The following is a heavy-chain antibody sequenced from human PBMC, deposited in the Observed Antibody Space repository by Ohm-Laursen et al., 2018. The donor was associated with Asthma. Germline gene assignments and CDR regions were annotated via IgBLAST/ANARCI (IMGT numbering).Heavy chain of an antibody. CDR3: VREAAGFGP. D-gene: IGHD6-13*01. CDR1: GFTLSRFH. Sequence: SLRLSCTASGFTLSRFHMNWVRPAPGKGMEWVSHISTGSRMILYGGSVKGRFTISRDDAKNSLFLQMNSLRVDDTAVYYCVREAAGFGPWGQGTLVTVSS. CDR2: ISTGSRMI. V-gene: IGHV3-48*01. J-gene: IGHJ5*02.